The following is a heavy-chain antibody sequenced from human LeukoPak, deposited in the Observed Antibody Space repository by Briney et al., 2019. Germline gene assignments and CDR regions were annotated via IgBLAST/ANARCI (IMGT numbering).Heavy chain of an antibody. CDR2: IYYSGST. J-gene: IGHJ2*01. D-gene: IGHD1-1*01. CDR3: ARGERSRYFDL. V-gene: IGHV4-39*07. CDR1: GGSISSSSYY. Sequence: SETLSLTCTVSGGSISSSSYYWGWIRQPPGKGLEWIGSIYYSGSTYYNPSLKSRVTISVDTSKNQFSLKLSSVTAADTAVYYCARGERSRYFDLWGRGTLVTVSS.